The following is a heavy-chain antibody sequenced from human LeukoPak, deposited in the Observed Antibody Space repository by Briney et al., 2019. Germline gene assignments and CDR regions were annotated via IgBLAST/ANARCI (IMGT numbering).Heavy chain of an antibody. Sequence: SVKVSCKASGGTFSSYAISWVRQAPGQGLEWMGRIIPILGIANYAQKFQGRVTITADESTSTAYMELSSLRSEDTAVYYCASGPDFGVVIITAEYFQHWGQGTLVTVSS. D-gene: IGHD3-3*01. J-gene: IGHJ1*01. CDR2: IIPILGIA. CDR3: ASGPDFGVVIITAEYFQH. CDR1: GGTFSSYA. V-gene: IGHV1-69*04.